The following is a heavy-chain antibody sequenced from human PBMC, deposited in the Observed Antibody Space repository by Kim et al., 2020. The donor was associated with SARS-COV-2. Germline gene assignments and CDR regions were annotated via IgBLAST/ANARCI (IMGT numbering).Heavy chain of an antibody. J-gene: IGHJ4*02. Sequence: YYAESEKRQFTIYRDNSKNTLDLQMNSLRAEDTAVYYCAHGYSSSWAFDYWGQGTLVTVSS. CDR3: AHGYSSSWAFDY. D-gene: IGHD6-13*01. V-gene: IGHV3-23*03.